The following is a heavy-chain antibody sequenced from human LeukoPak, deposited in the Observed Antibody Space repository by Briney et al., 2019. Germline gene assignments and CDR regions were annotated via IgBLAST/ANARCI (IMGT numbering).Heavy chain of an antibody. Sequence: GGSLRLSCAASAFPFSSAWMSWVRQAPGKGLEWVANMKKDGSEKYYVDSVKGRFTISRDNAKNSLYLQMNSLRAEDTAVYYCARDLAWGAFDYWGQGTLVTVSS. CDR1: AFPFSSAW. CDR2: MKKDGSEK. CDR3: ARDLAWGAFDY. D-gene: IGHD7-27*01. J-gene: IGHJ4*02. V-gene: IGHV3-7*03.